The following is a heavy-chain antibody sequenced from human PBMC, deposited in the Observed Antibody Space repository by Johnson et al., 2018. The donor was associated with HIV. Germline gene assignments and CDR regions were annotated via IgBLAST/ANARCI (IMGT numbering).Heavy chain of an antibody. D-gene: IGHD5-24*01. CDR3: ARVGDGNNKNAFDI. J-gene: IGHJ3*02. Sequence: VQLVESGGGVVQPWGSLRLSCAASGFIFSSYGMQWVRQAPGKGLEWVAFIRYDGSNGYSANSVKGIFTISRDNSKNTLFLQLGSLRAEDMAVYYCARVGDGNNKNAFDIWGQGTMVTVSS. V-gene: IGHV3-30*02. CDR1: GFIFSSYG. CDR2: IRYDGSNG.